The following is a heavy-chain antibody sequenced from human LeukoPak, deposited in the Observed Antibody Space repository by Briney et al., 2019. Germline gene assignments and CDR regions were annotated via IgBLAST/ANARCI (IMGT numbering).Heavy chain of an antibody. J-gene: IGHJ6*03. CDR2: ISYDGSNK. D-gene: IGHD3-3*02. Sequence: GGSLRLSCAASGFTFSSYAMHWVRQAPGKGLEWVAVISYDGSNKYYADSVKGRFTISRDNSKNTLYLQMNSLRPEDTAVYYCARPYLERSLKFCMDVWGKGTTVTVSS. CDR3: ARPYLERSLKFCMDV. CDR1: GFTFSSYA. V-gene: IGHV3-30*04.